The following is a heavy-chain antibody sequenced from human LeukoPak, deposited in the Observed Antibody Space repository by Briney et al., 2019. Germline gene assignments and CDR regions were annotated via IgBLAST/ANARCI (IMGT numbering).Heavy chain of an antibody. Sequence: PGRPLRLSCAASGFTFDDYAMHWVRQAPGKGLEWVSGISWNSGSIGYADSVKGRFTISRDNAKNSLYLQMNSLRAEDTALYYCAKEGTYYYDSSGYSYFDYWGQGTLVTVSS. D-gene: IGHD3-22*01. J-gene: IGHJ4*02. CDR2: ISWNSGSI. CDR3: AKEGTYYYDSSGYSYFDY. CDR1: GFTFDDYA. V-gene: IGHV3-9*01.